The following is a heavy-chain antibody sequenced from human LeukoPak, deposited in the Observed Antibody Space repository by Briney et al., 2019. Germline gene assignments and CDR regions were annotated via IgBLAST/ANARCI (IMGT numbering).Heavy chain of an antibody. Sequence: SETLSLTCTVSGGSIISSSYYWDWMRQPPGKGLEWIGSIYYSGTTYYNPSLKSRVIISVDTSKNQFSLKLSSVTAADTAVFYCARLSRKPASYFDLWGRGTLVTVSS. D-gene: IGHD1-14*01. CDR3: ARLSRKPASYFDL. V-gene: IGHV4-39*01. J-gene: IGHJ2*01. CDR2: IYYSGTT. CDR1: GGSIISSSYY.